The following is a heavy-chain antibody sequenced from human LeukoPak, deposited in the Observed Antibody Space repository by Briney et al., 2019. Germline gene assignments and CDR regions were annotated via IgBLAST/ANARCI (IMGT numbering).Heavy chain of an antibody. Sequence: PSETLSLTCSVSGASINSFYWNWIRQSPGKGLEWLGNIHYRGTTNYNPSLKSRVSLSLDTSKSQFALKVTSVTAADTAVYYCARDEYGDFQGSDYWGQGARVTVSS. D-gene: IGHD4-17*01. CDR3: ARDEYGDFQGSDY. J-gene: IGHJ4*02. CDR1: GASINSFY. CDR2: IHYRGTT. V-gene: IGHV4-59*13.